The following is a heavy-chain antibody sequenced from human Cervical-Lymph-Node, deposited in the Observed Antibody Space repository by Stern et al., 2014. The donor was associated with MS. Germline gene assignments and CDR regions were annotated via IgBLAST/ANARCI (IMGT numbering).Heavy chain of an antibody. D-gene: IGHD3-10*01. V-gene: IGHV3-23*04. Sequence: EVQLVESGGGLVQPGGSLRLSCAASGFTFSSYAMSWVRQAPGKGLEWVSAISGSGGSTYYADSVKGRFTISRDNSKNTLYLQMNSLRAEDTAVYYCANHYYYGTQTVYYFDYWGQGTLVTVSS. J-gene: IGHJ4*02. CDR2: ISGSGGST. CDR3: ANHYYYGTQTVYYFDY. CDR1: GFTFSSYA.